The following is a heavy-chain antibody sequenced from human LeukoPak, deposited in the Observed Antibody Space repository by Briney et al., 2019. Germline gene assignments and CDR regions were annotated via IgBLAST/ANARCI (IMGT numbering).Heavy chain of an antibody. CDR2: IRSKAYGGTT. CDR3: TRAIKRRSTMIVVVIGEEDAFDI. D-gene: IGHD3-22*01. Sequence: GRSLRLSCTASGFTFGDYAMSWVRQAPGKGLEWVGFIRSKAYGGTTEYAASVKGRFTISRDDSKSIAYLQMNSLKTEDTAVYYCTRAIKRRSTMIVVVIGEEDAFDIWGQGTMVTVSS. V-gene: IGHV3-49*04. CDR1: GFTFGDYA. J-gene: IGHJ3*02.